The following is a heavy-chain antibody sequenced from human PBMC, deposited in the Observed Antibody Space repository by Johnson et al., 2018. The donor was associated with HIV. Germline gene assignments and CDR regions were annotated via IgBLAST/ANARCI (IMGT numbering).Heavy chain of an antibody. J-gene: IGHJ3*02. CDR3: ARSLGGELSLYTYGSDVFDI. D-gene: IGHD3-16*02. V-gene: IGHV3-30*04. CDR2: ISYDGSNK. Sequence: QVQLVESGGGVVQPGRSRRLSCAASGFTFSNYAMHWVRQAPGKGLEWVVIISYDGSNKYYADSVKGRFTISRDNSKHTVYLQMNSLRTEDTAVYYCARSLGGELSLYTYGSDVFDIWGQGTMVTVSS. CDR1: GFTFSNYA.